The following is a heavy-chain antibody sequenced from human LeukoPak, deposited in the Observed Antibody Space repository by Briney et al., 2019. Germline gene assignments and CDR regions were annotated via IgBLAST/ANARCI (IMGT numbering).Heavy chain of an antibody. Sequence: ASVKVSCKASGYTFTGYYMHWVRQAPGQGLEWMGWINPNSGGTHYAQKVQARVTMTRDTSIRTAYMDLSRLRSDDTAVYYWPRHSIIRGNYYDPMYYFDYWGQGTLVTVSS. CDR1: GYTFTGYY. CDR2: INPNSGGT. J-gene: IGHJ4*02. D-gene: IGHD3-22*01. V-gene: IGHV1-2*02. CDR3: PRHSIIRGNYYDPMYYFDY.